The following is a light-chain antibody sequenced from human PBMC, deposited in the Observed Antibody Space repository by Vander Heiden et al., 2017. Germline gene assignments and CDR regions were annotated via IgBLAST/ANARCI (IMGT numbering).Light chain of an antibody. J-gene: IGLJ3*02. Sequence: QSVLTHPPSASGTPGQRVTTSCSGSSSHIGSNTVNWYQQLPGTAPKLLIYSNNQRPSGVPDRFSGSKSGTSASLAISGLQSEDEADYYCAAWDDSLNGPVFGGGTKLTVL. V-gene: IGLV1-44*01. CDR2: SNN. CDR3: AAWDDSLNGPV. CDR1: SSHIGSNT.